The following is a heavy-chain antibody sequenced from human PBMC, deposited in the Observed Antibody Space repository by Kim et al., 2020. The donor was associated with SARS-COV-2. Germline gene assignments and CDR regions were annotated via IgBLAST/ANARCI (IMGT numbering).Heavy chain of an antibody. CDR2: S. Sequence: SNYGEKFQGRVTITRGTSTSTVYMELSSLISDDTAVYYCAREAGGTGRFDTWGQGTLVTVSS. V-gene: IGHV1-46*01. CDR3: AREAGGTGRFDT. J-gene: IGHJ5*02. D-gene: IGHD3-10*01.